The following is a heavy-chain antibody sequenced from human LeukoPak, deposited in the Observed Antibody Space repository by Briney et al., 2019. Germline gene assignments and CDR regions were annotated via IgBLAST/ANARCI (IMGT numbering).Heavy chain of an antibody. J-gene: IGHJ4*02. Sequence: PSETLSLTCTVSGGSISSSSYYWGWIRQPPGKGLEWIGSIYYSGSTCYNSSLKSRVTISVDTSKNQFSLKLSSVTAADTAVYYCARGYSSSWFDYWGQGTLVTVSS. V-gene: IGHV4-39*07. CDR1: GGSISSSSYY. D-gene: IGHD6-13*01. CDR3: ARGYSSSWFDY. CDR2: IYYSGST.